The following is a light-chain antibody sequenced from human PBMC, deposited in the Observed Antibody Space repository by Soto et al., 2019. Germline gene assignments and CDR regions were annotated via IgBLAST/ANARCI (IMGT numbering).Light chain of an antibody. J-gene: IGLJ1*01. Sequence: QSVLTQPPSASGTPGQRVTISCSGSSPNIGSNYVYWYQQLPGTAPKLLIYRNNQRPSGVPDRFSGSKSGTSASLAISGLRSEDEADYYCAAWDDSLSGLFGTGTKVTVL. CDR1: SPNIGSNY. CDR2: RNN. V-gene: IGLV1-47*01. CDR3: AAWDDSLSGL.